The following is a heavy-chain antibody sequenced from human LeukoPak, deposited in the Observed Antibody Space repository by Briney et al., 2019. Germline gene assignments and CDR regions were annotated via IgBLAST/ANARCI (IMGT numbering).Heavy chain of an antibody. Sequence: SVKVSCKASGGTFSIYAISWVRQAPGQGLEWMGGIIPMFGTANYAQKFQGRVTITTDESTSTTYMELCSLKSEDTAVYYCARARGIYEGYFDLWGRGTLVTVSS. CDR3: ARARGIYEGYFDL. CDR1: GGTFSIYA. J-gene: IGHJ2*01. D-gene: IGHD5/OR15-5a*01. CDR2: IIPMFGTA. V-gene: IGHV1-69*05.